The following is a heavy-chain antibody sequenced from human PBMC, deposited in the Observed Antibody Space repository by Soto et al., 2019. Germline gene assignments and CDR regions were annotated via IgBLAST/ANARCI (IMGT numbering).Heavy chain of an antibody. CDR1: GGSISSNKW. CDR2: IYHSGST. CDR3: ARDGHIVVVPTSLGAMDV. V-gene: IGHV4-4*02. J-gene: IGHJ6*02. Sequence: NPSETLSLTCAVYGGSISSNKWWSWVRRPPGKGLEWIGEIYHSGSTNYNPSLKSRVTISLNKSKNQFSLKLTSVTAADSAVYYCARDGHIVVVPTSLGAMDVWGQGTTVTVSS. D-gene: IGHD2-2*01.